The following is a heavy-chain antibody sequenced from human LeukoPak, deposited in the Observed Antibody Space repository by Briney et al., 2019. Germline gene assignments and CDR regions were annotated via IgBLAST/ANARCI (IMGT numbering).Heavy chain of an antibody. CDR1: GFTFSSYE. CDR3: ARGSDLYYYDSPPDY. CDR2: ISSSGSTI. D-gene: IGHD3-22*01. J-gene: IGHJ4*02. Sequence: GGSLRLPCAASGFTFSSYEMNWVRQAPGKGLEWVSYISSSGSTIYYADSVKGRFTISRDNAKNSLYLQMNSLRAEDTAVYYCARGSDLYYYDSPPDYWGQGTLVTVSS. V-gene: IGHV3-48*03.